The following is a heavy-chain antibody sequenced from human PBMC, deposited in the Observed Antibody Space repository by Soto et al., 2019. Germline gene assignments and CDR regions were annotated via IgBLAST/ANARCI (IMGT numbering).Heavy chain of an antibody. CDR1: GLTVSGTKY. V-gene: IGHV3-53*01. D-gene: IGHD1-1*01. Sequence: DAQLVESGGGLIQPGESLRLFCAAFGLTVSGTKYVAWVRQAPGKGLEWVSALYDVFGSFYADSVKGRFTTSSDRSKSTVYLQMNDLRPDDTAVYYCASWHEREHAYDVWGQGTTVIVSS. CDR3: ASWHEREHAYDV. J-gene: IGHJ3*01. CDR2: LYDVFGS.